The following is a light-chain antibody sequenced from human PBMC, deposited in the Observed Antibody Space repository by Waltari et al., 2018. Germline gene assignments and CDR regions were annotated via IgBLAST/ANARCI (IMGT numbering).Light chain of an antibody. J-gene: IGKJ2*01. CDR2: QAS. Sequence: IQMTQSPTSLSASVGDRVTISCRASRDISAWLAWFQQKPGKAPQPLIYQASTLQRGVPSRFGSSGSGTEFTLTISGLQPEDFATYYCQQYHDAPYTFGQGTKIEIK. CDR1: RDISAW. V-gene: IGKV1-5*01. CDR3: QQYHDAPYT.